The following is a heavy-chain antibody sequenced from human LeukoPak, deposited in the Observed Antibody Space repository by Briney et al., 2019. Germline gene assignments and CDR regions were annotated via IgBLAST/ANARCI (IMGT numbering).Heavy chain of an antibody. Sequence: GGSLRLSCVASGFTFSSYSMTWVRQAPGKGLEYVSAITNNGGNTYYANSVKGRFTISRDNAKNSLYLQMNSLRADDTAVYYCARVSYCISTSCWRYFQHWGQGTLVTVSS. CDR1: GFTFSSYS. CDR3: ARVSYCISTSCWRYFQH. D-gene: IGHD2-2*01. V-gene: IGHV3-64*01. CDR2: ITNNGGNT. J-gene: IGHJ1*01.